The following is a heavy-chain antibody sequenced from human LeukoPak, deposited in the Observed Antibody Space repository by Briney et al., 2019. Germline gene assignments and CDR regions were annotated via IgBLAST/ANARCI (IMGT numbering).Heavy chain of an antibody. Sequence: SETLSLTCTVSGGSISSSSYYWGWIRQPPGKGLEWIGSIYYSGSTYYNPSLKSRVTISVDTSKNQFSLKLSSVTAADTAVYYCARHSGTGTGNVDYWGQGTLVTVSS. V-gene: IGHV4-39*01. CDR3: ARHSGTGTGNVDY. CDR1: GGSISSSSYY. CDR2: IYYSGST. J-gene: IGHJ4*02. D-gene: IGHD1-26*01.